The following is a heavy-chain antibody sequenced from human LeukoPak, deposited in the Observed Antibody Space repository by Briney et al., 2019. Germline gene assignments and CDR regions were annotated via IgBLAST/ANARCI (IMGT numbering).Heavy chain of an antibody. V-gene: IGHV4-34*01. CDR3: ARKAVVVAASLEGFDY. D-gene: IGHD2-15*01. CDR1: GGSFSGYY. J-gene: IGHJ4*02. Sequence: SETLSLTCAVYGGSFSGYYWSWVRQPPGKGLEWVGDINHSGSTNYNPSLTSRVTISVDTSKNQYSLKLSSVTAADTAVYYCARKAVVVAASLEGFDYWGQGTLVTVSS. CDR2: INHSGST.